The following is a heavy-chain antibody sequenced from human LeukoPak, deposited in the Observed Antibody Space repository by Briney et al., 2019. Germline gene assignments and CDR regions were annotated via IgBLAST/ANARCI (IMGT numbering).Heavy chain of an antibody. CDR1: GFTFNIYA. V-gene: IGHV3-23*01. CDR2: ISASGGST. D-gene: IGHD4-17*01. J-gene: IGHJ4*02. Sequence: GGSLRLSCAASGFTFNIYAMSWVRQAPGKGLEWVSGISASGGSTYHADSVKGRFTISRDNFKNTLYLQMNSLRAEDTAVYFCAKDRSALSYGDYPYFDYWGQGTLVTVSS. CDR3: AKDRSALSYGDYPYFDY.